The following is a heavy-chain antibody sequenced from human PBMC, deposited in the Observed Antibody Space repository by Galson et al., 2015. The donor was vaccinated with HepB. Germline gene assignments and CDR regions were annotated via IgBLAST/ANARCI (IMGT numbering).Heavy chain of an antibody. J-gene: IGHJ6*02. CDR2: ISYDGSNK. V-gene: IGHV3-30*04. D-gene: IGHD6-13*01. CDR1: GFTFSGSA. CDR3: ARDYASSWYFNHYYGMDV. Sequence: LRLSCAASGFTFSGSAMHWVRQAPGKGLEWVAVISYDGSNKYYADSVKGRFTISRDNSKNTLYLQMNSLRAEDTAVYYCARDYASSWYFNHYYGMDVWGQGTTVTVSS.